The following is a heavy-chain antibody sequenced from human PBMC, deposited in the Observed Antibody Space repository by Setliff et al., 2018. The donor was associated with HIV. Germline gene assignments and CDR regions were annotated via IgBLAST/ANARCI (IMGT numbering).Heavy chain of an antibody. J-gene: IGHJ6*03. CDR3: ARGQWLAHGDYYYYMDV. Sequence: AASVKVSCKASGGTFSSYAISWVRQAPGQGLEWMGGIIPIFGTANYAQKFQGRVTITTDESTSTAYMELSSLRSEDTAVYYCARGQWLAHGDYYYYMDVWGKGTTVTVSS. D-gene: IGHD6-19*01. V-gene: IGHV1-69*05. CDR1: GGTFSSYA. CDR2: IIPIFGTA.